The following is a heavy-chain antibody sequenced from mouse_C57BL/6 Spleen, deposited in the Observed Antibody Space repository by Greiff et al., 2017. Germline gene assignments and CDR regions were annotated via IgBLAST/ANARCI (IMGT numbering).Heavy chain of an antibody. CDR2: IYPSDSET. CDR3: ARGALYYDYDGAWFAY. Sequence: QVQLQQPGAELVRPGSSVKLSCKASGYTFTSYWMDWVKQRPGQGLEWIGNIYPSDSETHYNQKFKDKATLTVDKSSSTAYMQLSSLTSEDSAVYYCARGALYYDYDGAWFAYWGQGTLVTVSA. J-gene: IGHJ3*01. D-gene: IGHD2-4*01. V-gene: IGHV1-61*01. CDR1: GYTFTSYW.